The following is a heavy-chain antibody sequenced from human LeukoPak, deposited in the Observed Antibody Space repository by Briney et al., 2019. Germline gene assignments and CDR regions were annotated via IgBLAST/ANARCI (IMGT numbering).Heavy chain of an antibody. Sequence: GSLRLSCAASGFTFSSYAMTWVRQAPGKGLEWVSGISGSGGSTYYADSVKGRFTISRDNSKNTLYLQMNSLRAEDTAVYYCAKAPTYDFWSGQNWFDRWGQGTLVTVSS. CDR3: AKAPTYDFWSGQNWFDR. J-gene: IGHJ5*02. CDR2: ISGSGGST. D-gene: IGHD3-3*01. V-gene: IGHV3-23*01. CDR1: GFTFSSYA.